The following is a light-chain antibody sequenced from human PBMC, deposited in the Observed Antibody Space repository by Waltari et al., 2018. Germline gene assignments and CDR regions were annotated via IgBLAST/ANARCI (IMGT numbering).Light chain of an antibody. J-gene: IGLJ2*01. CDR2: SDY. CDR3: ATWDDNLNGVV. CDR1: RFNIGDFS. V-gene: IGLV1-44*01. Sequence: QSVLTQPSSASGTPGQRVTISCLGSRFNIGDFSVNWYQHLPGLAPNLLIYSDYQRPSGVPDRFSGSKSGTSASLAISGLQSDDEADYYCATWDDNLNGVVFGGGTKLTVL.